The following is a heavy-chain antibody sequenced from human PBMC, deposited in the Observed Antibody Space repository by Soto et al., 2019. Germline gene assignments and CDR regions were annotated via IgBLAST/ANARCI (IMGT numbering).Heavy chain of an antibody. CDR2: IIPVFDKA. V-gene: IGHV1-69*01. Sequence: QVQLVQSGADVKKPGSSVKVSCKTSGGSFGSSAISWVRQAPAQGLEWMGEIIPVFDKANYAQNFQGRLTITADELTGTVFMEVRSLRSEDTAVYFCARLRRDWGDAFDLWGLGTFVTVSS. J-gene: IGHJ3*01. CDR1: GGSFGSSA. D-gene: IGHD3-16*01. CDR3: ARLRRDWGDAFDL.